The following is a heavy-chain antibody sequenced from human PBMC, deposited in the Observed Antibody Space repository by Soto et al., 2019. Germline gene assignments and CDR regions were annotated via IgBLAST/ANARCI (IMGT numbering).Heavy chain of an antibody. CDR3: ARDSSGYYLGQRREYYFDY. D-gene: IGHD3-22*01. CDR2: IIPIFGTA. J-gene: IGHJ4*02. V-gene: IGHV1-69*13. Sequence: SVKVSCKASGGTFSSYAISWVRQAPGQGLEWMGGIIPIFGTANYAQKFQGRVTITADESTSTAYMELSSLRSEDTAVYYCARDSSGYYLGQRREYYFDYCGQGTLVTVSS. CDR1: GGTFSSYA.